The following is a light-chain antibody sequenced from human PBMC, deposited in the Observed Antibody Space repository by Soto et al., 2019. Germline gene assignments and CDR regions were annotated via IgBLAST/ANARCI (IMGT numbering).Light chain of an antibody. CDR1: SSNVGNNY. Sequence: QSVLTQPPSASGTPRQRVTISCSGSSSNVGNNYVYWYQQVPGTAPKLLMYKSSQRPSGVPDRFSGSKSGTSASLAISGLRSEDEADYYCAAWDDSLSGWVFGGGTKVTVL. J-gene: IGLJ3*02. CDR2: KSS. V-gene: IGLV1-47*01. CDR3: AAWDDSLSGWV.